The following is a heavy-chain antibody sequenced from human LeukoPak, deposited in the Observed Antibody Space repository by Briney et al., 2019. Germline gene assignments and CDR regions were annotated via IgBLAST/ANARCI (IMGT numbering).Heavy chain of an antibody. CDR1: GGSISSYY. CDR3: ARGGQGLWFGEFDY. Sequence: SETLSLTCTVSGGSISSYYWSWIRQPAGKGLEWIGRIYTSGSTNYNPSLKSRVTMSVDTSKNQFSLKLSSVTAADTAVYYCARGGQGLWFGEFDYWGQGTLVTVPS. J-gene: IGHJ4*02. CDR2: IYTSGST. V-gene: IGHV4-4*07. D-gene: IGHD3-10*01.